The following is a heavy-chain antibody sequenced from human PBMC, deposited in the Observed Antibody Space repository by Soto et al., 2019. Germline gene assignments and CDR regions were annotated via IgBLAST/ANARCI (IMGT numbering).Heavy chain of an antibody. CDR2: IIPIFGTA. D-gene: IGHD3-10*01. CDR3: ARGYYYGSGRPTPGGMDV. V-gene: IGHV1-69*13. Sequence: SVKVSCKASGGTFSSYAISWVRQAPGQGLEWMGGIIPIFGTANYAQKFQGRVTITADESTSTAYMELRSLRSDDTAVYYCARGYYYGSGRPTPGGMDVWGQGTTVTVSS. J-gene: IGHJ6*02. CDR1: GGTFSSYA.